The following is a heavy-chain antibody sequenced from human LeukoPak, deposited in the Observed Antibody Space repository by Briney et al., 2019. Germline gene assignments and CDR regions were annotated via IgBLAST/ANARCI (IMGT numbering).Heavy chain of an antibody. Sequence: ASVKVSSKASGYTFTSYGISWVRQAPGQGLEWMGIINPSGGSTSYAQKFQGRVTMTRDTSTSTVYMELSSLRSEDTAVYYCATCSGGSCYRGGDAFDIWGQGTMVTVSS. CDR3: ATCSGGSCYRGGDAFDI. CDR1: GYTFTSYG. J-gene: IGHJ3*02. V-gene: IGHV1-46*01. CDR2: INPSGGST. D-gene: IGHD2-15*01.